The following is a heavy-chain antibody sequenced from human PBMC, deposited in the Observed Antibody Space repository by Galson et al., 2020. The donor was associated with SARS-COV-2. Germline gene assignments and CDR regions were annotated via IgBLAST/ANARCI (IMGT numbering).Heavy chain of an antibody. Sequence: QLGESLKISCAASGFTFSDHSMDWVRQAPGKGPEWVGRSTNKANNYSPQYAPSLEGRFIISRDDSKNSFYLQMNSLKTEDTAVYYCARDEIGSYLFWGLGTLVTVSS. CDR1: GFTFSDHS. CDR2: STNKANNYSP. J-gene: IGHJ4*02. D-gene: IGHD1-26*01. CDR3: ARDEIGSYLF. V-gene: IGHV3-72*01.